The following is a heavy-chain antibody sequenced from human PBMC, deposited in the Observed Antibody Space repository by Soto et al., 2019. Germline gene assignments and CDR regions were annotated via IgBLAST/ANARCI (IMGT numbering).Heavy chain of an antibody. CDR2: TYYRSKWYN. D-gene: IGHD4-17*01. J-gene: IGHJ3*02. Sequence: SQTLSLTCAISGDSVSSNSAAWNWIRQSPSRGLEWLGRTYYRSKWYNDYAVSVKSRITINPDTSKNQFSLQLNSVTPEDTAVYYCARDAGGLTTVVTSDPPFFDIWGQGTMVTVSS. CDR3: ARDAGGLTTVVTSDPPFFDI. V-gene: IGHV6-1*01. CDR1: GDSVSSNSAA.